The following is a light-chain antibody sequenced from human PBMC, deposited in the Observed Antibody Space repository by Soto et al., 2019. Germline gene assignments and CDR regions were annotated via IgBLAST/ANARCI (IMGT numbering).Light chain of an antibody. CDR1: SSNIGGNA. CDR2: RNN. J-gene: IGLJ3*02. CDR3: AAWDDSLSGWV. Sequence: QSVLTQPPSASGTPGQRVTISCSGSSSNIGGNAVNWFQQLPGTAPKLLIYRNNQRPSGVPDRFSGSKSGTSASLAISGLRSEDEADYYCAAWDDSLSGWVFGGGTKLTVL. V-gene: IGLV1-47*01.